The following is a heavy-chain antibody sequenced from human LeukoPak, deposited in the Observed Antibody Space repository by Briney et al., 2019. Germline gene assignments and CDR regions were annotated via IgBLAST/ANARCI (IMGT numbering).Heavy chain of an antibody. J-gene: IGHJ3*02. V-gene: IGHV3-53*01. D-gene: IGHD3-9*01. CDR2: IYTVGTT. CDR3: ARETGDAFDI. CDR1: GFTVSTNY. Sequence: PGGSLRLSCAVSGFTVSTNYMSWVRQAPGKGLEWVSLIYTVGTTYYAHSAKGRFTISRDNSKNTLYLQMNSLRAEDTAVYYCARETGDAFDIWGQGTMVTVSS.